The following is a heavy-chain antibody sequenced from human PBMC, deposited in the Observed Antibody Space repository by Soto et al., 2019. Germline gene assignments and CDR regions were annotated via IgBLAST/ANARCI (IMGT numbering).Heavy chain of an antibody. J-gene: IGHJ3*02. CDR1: GYSFTSYW. D-gene: IGHD3-10*01. V-gene: IGHV5-51*01. Sequence: PGESLKISCKGSGYSFTSYWIGWVRQMPGKGLEWMGIIYPGDSDTRYSPSFQGQVTISADKSISTAYLQWSSLKASDTAMYYCARPGNGLLLWFGVNTEAFDIWGQGTMVTVSS. CDR3: ARPGNGLLLWFGVNTEAFDI. CDR2: IYPGDSDT.